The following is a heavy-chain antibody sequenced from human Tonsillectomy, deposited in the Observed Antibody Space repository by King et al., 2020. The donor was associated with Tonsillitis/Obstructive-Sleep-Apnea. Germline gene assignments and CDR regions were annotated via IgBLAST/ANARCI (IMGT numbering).Heavy chain of an antibody. J-gene: IGHJ4*02. CDR2: ISYDGSNK. Sequence: VQLVESGGGVVQPGRSLRLSCAASGFTFSSYAMHWVRQAPGKGLEWGAVISYDGSNKYYADSVKGRFTISRDNSKNTLYLQMNSLRAEDTAVYYCARNGGYSFGFDYWGQGTLVTVSS. CDR3: ARNGGYSFGFDY. D-gene: IGHD5-18*01. CDR1: GFTFSSYA. V-gene: IGHV3-30*04.